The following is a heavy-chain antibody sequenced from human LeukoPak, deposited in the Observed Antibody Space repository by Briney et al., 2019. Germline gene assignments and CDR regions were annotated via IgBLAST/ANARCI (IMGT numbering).Heavy chain of an antibody. D-gene: IGHD1-26*01. J-gene: IGHJ6*03. V-gene: IGHV1-8*01. Sequence: ASVKVSCKASGYTFSDYDINWVRQATGQGLEWMGWINPNSGNAGYAQKFQGRVTMNRNTSISTAYMELSSLRSEDTAVYYCARALAWGGSSYSYYYMDVWDKGTTVTVSS. CDR3: ARALAWGGSSYSYYYMDV. CDR1: GYTFSDYD. CDR2: INPNSGNA.